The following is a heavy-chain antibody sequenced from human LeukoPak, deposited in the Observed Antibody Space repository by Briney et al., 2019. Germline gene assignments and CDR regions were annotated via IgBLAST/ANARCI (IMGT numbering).Heavy chain of an antibody. J-gene: IGHJ4*02. D-gene: IGHD5-12*01. Sequence: PGGSLRLSCAASGFTFSSYLMSWVRQAPGKGLKWVANIKQDGSEKYYVDSVKGRFTISRDNAKNSLYLQMNSLRAEDTAVYYCASVVATFYFDYWGQGTLVTVSS. CDR3: ASVVATFYFDY. CDR2: IKQDGSEK. V-gene: IGHV3-7*01. CDR1: GFTFSSYL.